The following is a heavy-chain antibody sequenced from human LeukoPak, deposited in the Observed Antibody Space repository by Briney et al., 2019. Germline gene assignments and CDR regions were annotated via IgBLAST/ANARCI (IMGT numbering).Heavy chain of an antibody. CDR1: GYTFTGYY. CDR2: INPNSGGT. CDR3: ARGVTTTIPPIY. Sequence: ASVKVSCKASGYTFTGYYTHWVRQAPGQGLEWMGWINPNSGGTNYAQKFQGRVTMTRDTSISTAYMELSRLRSDDTAVYYCARGVTTTIPPIYWGQGTLVTVSS. V-gene: IGHV1-2*02. J-gene: IGHJ4*02. D-gene: IGHD4-17*01.